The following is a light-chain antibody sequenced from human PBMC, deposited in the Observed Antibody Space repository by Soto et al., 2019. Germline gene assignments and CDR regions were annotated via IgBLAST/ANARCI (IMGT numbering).Light chain of an antibody. J-gene: IGKJ4*01. CDR1: QSVMSRY. Sequence: EIVLTQSPGTLSLSPGEGATLSCMASQSVMSRYIAWYQQRPGQAPRLLIYGASNRATGSPDRISGSGSGTEFTLTISRLEPEDFAVYYCQQRNSWPLTFGGGTKVDIK. CDR3: QQRNSWPLT. CDR2: GAS. V-gene: IGKV3D-20*02.